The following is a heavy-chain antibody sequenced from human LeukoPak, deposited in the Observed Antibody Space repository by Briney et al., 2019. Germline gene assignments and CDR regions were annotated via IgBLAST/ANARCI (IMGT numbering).Heavy chain of an antibody. D-gene: IGHD2-2*01. V-gene: IGHV5-51*04. CDR1: GYSFTSYW. CDR3: ACRDSTSIWSGP. J-gene: IGHJ5*01. CDR2: IYPGDSDT. Sequence: GESLKISCKGSGYSFTSYWIGWVRQMPGKGLEWMGIIYPGDSDTRYSPSFQGQVTISAGNPISTANLQWSSLRASDTAIYDCACRDSTSIWSGPCGQRTLGSVSS.